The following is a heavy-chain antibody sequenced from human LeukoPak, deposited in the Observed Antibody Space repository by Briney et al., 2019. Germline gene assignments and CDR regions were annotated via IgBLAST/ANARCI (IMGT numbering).Heavy chain of an antibody. CDR3: ARIIGLYYYDTNGYEYYFDY. CDR2: ISAYNRNT. CDR1: GYTFISYG. V-gene: IGHV1-18*01. D-gene: IGHD3-22*01. J-gene: IGHJ4*02. Sequence: ASVKVSCKTSGYTFISYGISWVRRAPGQGLEWMGWISAYNRNTNYAQELQGRVTMTADTSTSTAYMELRSLRPDDTAMYYCARIIGLYYYDTNGYEYYFDYWGQGTLVTVSS.